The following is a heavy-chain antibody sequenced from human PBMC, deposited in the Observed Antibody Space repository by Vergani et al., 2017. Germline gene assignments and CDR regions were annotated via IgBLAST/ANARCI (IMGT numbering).Heavy chain of an antibody. J-gene: IGHJ4*02. CDR1: GFTFSSYG. V-gene: IGHV3-33*01. D-gene: IGHD6-6*01. Sequence: QVQLVESGGGVVQPGRSLRLSCAASGFTFSSYGMHWVRQAPGKGLEWVAVIWYDGSNKYYADSVKGRFTISRDNSKNTLYLQMNSLRAEDTAVYYCATKPLEYSSSPGDYWGQGTLVTVSS. CDR2: IWYDGSNK. CDR3: ATKPLEYSSSPGDY.